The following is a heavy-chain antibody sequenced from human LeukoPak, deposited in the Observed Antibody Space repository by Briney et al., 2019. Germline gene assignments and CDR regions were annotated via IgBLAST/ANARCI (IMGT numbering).Heavy chain of an antibody. CDR2: IYYSGST. CDR1: GGSISSYY. D-gene: IGHD3-22*01. J-gene: IGHJ3*02. V-gene: IGHV4-59*01. CDR3: ARAPRPEMIVSVISAFDI. Sequence: SETLSLTCTVSGGSISSYYWSWIRQPPGKGLEWIGYIYYSGSTNYNHSLKSRVTISVDTSKNQFSLKLSSVTAADTAVYYCARAPRPEMIVSVISAFDIWGQGTMVTVSS.